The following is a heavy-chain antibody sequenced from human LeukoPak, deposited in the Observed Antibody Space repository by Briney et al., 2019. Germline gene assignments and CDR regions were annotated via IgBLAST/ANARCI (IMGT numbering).Heavy chain of an antibody. V-gene: IGHV3-21*01. D-gene: IGHD2-8*01. CDR3: ARGHGPGLIRYYYYYMDV. CDR2: ISSSSIYI. CDR1: GFTFSGYS. J-gene: IGHJ6*03. Sequence: PGGSLRLSCAASGFTFSGYSMNWVRQAPGKGLEWVSSISSSSIYIYYADSVKGRFTISRDNAKTSLYLQMNSLRAEDTAVYYCARGHGPGLIRYYYYYMDVWGKGTTVTVSS.